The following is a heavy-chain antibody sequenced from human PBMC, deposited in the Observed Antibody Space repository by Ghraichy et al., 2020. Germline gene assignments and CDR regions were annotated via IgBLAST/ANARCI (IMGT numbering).Heavy chain of an antibody. CDR1: GGSISSYY. V-gene: IGHV4-59*08. Sequence: SETLSLTCTVSGGSISSYYWSWIRQPPGKGLEWIGYIYNSGSTNYNPPLKSRVTISVATFKNQFSLKLSSVTAADTAVYYCARQGVAAPHYRLDPWGQGTLVTVSS. D-gene: IGHD6-6*01. CDR2: IYNSGST. CDR3: ARQGVAAPHYRLDP. J-gene: IGHJ5*02.